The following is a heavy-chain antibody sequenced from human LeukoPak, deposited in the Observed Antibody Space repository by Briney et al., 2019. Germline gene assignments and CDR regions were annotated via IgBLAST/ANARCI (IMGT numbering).Heavy chain of an antibody. V-gene: IGHV4-4*02. Sequence: GSLRLSCAASGFTFSSSGMTWVRQAPGKGLEWIGEIYHSGSTNYNPSLKSRVTISVDKSKNQYSLKLSSVTAADTAVYYCARQHYYDSSGYPYYFDYWGQGTLVTVSS. CDR2: IYHSGST. D-gene: IGHD3-22*01. CDR1: GFTFSSSGM. CDR3: ARQHYYDSSGYPYYFDY. J-gene: IGHJ4*02.